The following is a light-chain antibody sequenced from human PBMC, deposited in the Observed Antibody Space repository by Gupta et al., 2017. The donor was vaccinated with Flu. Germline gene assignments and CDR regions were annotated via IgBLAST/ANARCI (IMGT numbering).Light chain of an antibody. CDR3: QSYDSSLSGSVV. CDR1: NSNIGTGSD. J-gene: IGLJ3*02. Sequence: QSVLTQPPSVSGAPGQRVTISCTGSNSNIGTGSDVFWYQQLPGSAPKLLIYANKNRPSGVPDRFSGSKSGTSASLAITGLQAEDEAVYFCQSYDSSLSGSVVFGGGTKLTVL. V-gene: IGLV1-40*01. CDR2: ANK.